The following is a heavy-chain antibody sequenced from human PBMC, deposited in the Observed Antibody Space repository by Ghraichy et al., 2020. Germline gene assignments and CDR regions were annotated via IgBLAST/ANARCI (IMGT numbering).Heavy chain of an antibody. CDR1: GFTFSDYY. J-gene: IGHJ6*02. Sequence: GGSLRLSCAASGFTFSDYYMSWIRQALGKGLEWVSYISSSGSTIYYADSVKGRFTISRDNAKNSLYLQMNSLRAEDTAVYYCARDLRTGYCSSTSCYRGYYYYGMDVWGQGTTVTVSS. V-gene: IGHV3-11*04. CDR2: ISSSGSTI. CDR3: ARDLRTGYCSSTSCYRGYYYYGMDV. D-gene: IGHD2-2*02.